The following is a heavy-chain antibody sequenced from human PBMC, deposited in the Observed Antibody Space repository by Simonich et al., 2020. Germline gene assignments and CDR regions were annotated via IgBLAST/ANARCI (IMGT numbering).Heavy chain of an antibody. D-gene: IGHD5-12*01. Sequence: EVQLVESGGGLVQPGGSLRLSCAASGFTFSSYSMNWVRQAPGKGLEWVSYISSSSSTIYYADSVKGRFTISRDNAKNSLYLQMNSLRADDTAVYYCARDSSYYAFDIWGQGTMVTVSS. J-gene: IGHJ3*02. CDR3: ARDSSYYAFDI. CDR1: GFTFSSYS. V-gene: IGHV3-48*01. CDR2: ISSSSSTI.